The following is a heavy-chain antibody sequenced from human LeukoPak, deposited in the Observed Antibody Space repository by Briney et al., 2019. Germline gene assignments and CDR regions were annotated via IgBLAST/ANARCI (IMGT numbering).Heavy chain of an antibody. D-gene: IGHD3-10*01. CDR1: GFTFSSYG. Sequence: GRSLRLSCAASGFTFSSYGMHWVRQAPGKGLEWVAVISYDGSNKYYADSVKGRFTIPRDNSKNTLYLQMNSLRAEDTAVYYCANAEVERMVRGVVNLRRFDYWGQGTLVTVSS. J-gene: IGHJ4*02. CDR3: ANAEVERMVRGVVNLRRFDY. V-gene: IGHV3-30*18. CDR2: ISYDGSNK.